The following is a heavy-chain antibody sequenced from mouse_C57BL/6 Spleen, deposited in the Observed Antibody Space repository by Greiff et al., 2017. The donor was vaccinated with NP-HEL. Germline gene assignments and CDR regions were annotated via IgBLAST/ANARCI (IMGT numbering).Heavy chain of an antibody. CDR3: ARDYGSDYFDY. Sequence: QVQLQQPGAELVRPGSSVKLSCKASGYTFTSYWMDWVKQRPGQGLEWIGNIYPSDSETHYNQKFKDKATLTVDKSSSTAYIQLSSLTSEDSAVYYCARDYGSDYFDYWGQGTTLTVSS. CDR2: IYPSDSET. J-gene: IGHJ2*01. D-gene: IGHD2-1*01. V-gene: IGHV1-61*01. CDR1: GYTFTSYW.